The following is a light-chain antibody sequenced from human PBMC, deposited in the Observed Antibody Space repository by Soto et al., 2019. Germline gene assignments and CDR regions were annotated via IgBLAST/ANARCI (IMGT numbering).Light chain of an antibody. CDR1: SSDIAAYNY. J-gene: IGLJ2*01. V-gene: IGLV2-11*01. Sequence: QSALTQPRSVSGSPGQSVTISCTGTSSDIAAYNYVSWHQQHPGKAPKLVIYDVTQRPSGVPDRFSASKSGITASLTISGLQAEDEADYYCCSYAAGDSFKFGGGTKVTVL. CDR3: CSYAAGDSFK. CDR2: DVT.